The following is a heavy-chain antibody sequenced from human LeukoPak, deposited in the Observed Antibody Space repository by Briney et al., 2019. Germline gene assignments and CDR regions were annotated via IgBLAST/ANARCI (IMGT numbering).Heavy chain of an antibody. J-gene: IGHJ4*02. CDR3: AALGYSSSADY. CDR2: ISWNSGSI. D-gene: IGHD6-13*01. Sequence: GGSLRLSCAASGFTFDDYAMHWVRQAPGKGLEWVSGISWNSGSIGYADSVKGRFTISRDSAKNSLYLQMNSLRAEDTALYYCAALGYSSSADYWGQGTLVTVSS. V-gene: IGHV3-9*01. CDR1: GFTFDDYA.